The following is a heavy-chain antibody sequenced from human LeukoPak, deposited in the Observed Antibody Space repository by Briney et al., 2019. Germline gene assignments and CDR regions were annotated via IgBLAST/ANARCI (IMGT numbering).Heavy chain of an antibody. J-gene: IGHJ4*02. D-gene: IGHD3-9*01. CDR3: ARVLRDYYFDF. V-gene: IGHV3-21*01. CDR2: ITSSSAYI. Sequence: GGSLRLSCAASGFSFSGYNMNRVRQAPGKGLEWVSSITSSSAYIYHADSVKGRFTISRDNAKNSLYLQMNSLRAEDTAVYYCARVLRDYYFDFWGQGTLVTVSS. CDR1: GFSFSGYN.